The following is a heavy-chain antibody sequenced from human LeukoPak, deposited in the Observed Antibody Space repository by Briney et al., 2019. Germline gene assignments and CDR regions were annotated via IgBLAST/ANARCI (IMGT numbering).Heavy chain of an antibody. CDR1: GFTFSTYE. CDR3: ASPQYYFDY. J-gene: IGHJ4*02. Sequence: GGSLRLSCAASGFTFSTYEMNWVRQAPGKGLEWVSLISSSGSTTYYADSVKGRFTISRDNAKNSLYLQMNSLRAEDTAVYYCASPQYYFDYWGQGTLVTVSS. CDR2: ISSSGSTT. D-gene: IGHD5-24*01. V-gene: IGHV3-48*03.